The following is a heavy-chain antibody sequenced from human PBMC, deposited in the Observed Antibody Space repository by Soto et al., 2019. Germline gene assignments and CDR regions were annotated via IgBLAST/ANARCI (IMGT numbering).Heavy chain of an antibody. J-gene: IGHJ4*02. Sequence: EVQLVESGGGLIQPGGSLRLSCTASGFIVSSNYMSWVRQAPGKGLEWVSVIYSGGSTYYGDSVKGRFTISRDNSKNTLYLQMNNLRAEDTAVCHCARSPWGGPFDYWGQGTLVTVSS. CDR3: ARSPWGGPFDY. CDR1: GFIVSSNY. D-gene: IGHD7-27*01. V-gene: IGHV3-53*01. CDR2: IYSGGST.